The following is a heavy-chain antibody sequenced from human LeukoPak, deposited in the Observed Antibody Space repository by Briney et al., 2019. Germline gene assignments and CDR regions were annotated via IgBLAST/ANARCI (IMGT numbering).Heavy chain of an antibody. CDR1: GFTFSSVW. CDR2: IKQNGSEK. V-gene: IGHV3-7*01. D-gene: IGHD3-3*01. CDR3: AKGFGTDH. Sequence: GGSLRLSCAASGFTFSSVWMTWVRQVPGKGLEWVANIKQNGSEKYYMDSVKGRFTISRDDAKNSLYLQMNSLRVEDTAIYYCAKGFGTDHWGQGTLVTASS. J-gene: IGHJ5*02.